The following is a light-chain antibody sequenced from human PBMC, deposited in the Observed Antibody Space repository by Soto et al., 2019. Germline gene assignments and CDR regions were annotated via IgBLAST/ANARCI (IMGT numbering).Light chain of an antibody. J-gene: IGLJ3*02. Sequence: QSVLTHPASVSGSPGQSITISCTCTSSALGGYHYDSWCQQHPGTAPKLMIYEVSRRSSEISNRFSGSNSGNTTYLTTSGLQAEDAADYYCSSYTSSNFWVFGGG. CDR3: SSYTSSNFWV. CDR1: SSALGGYHY. V-gene: IGLV2-14*01. CDR2: EVS.